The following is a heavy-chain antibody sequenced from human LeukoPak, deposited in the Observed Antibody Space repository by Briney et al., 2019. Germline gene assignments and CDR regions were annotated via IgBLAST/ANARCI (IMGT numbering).Heavy chain of an antibody. CDR3: ARHTDIAPLSSLKY. CDR1: GGSFSGYY. CDR2: INHSGST. Sequence: SETLSLTCAVYGGSFSGYYWSWIRQPPGKGLQWIGEINHSGSTNCNPSLKSRVTISVDTSKNQFSLNLTSVTAADTAVYYCARHTDIAPLSSLKYWGQGTLVTVSS. D-gene: IGHD6-13*01. V-gene: IGHV4-34*01. J-gene: IGHJ4*02.